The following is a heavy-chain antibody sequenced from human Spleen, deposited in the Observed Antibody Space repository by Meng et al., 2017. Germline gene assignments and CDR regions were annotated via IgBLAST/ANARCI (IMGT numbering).Heavy chain of an antibody. Sequence: VHRAELCQGLVKPSETLSLTLGVSGCSVTSVYYYWNCNRQSPGKGLEWIAYIYSSGSTNYNPSLKSRVTISVGKSNNQFSLKLSSVTAADTAVYYCARGGGDRDGYNFVYWGQGTLVTVSS. D-gene: IGHD5-24*01. V-gene: IGHV4-61*01. CDR2: IYSSGST. J-gene: IGHJ4*02. CDR3: ARGGGDRDGYNFVY. CDR1: GCSVTSVYYY.